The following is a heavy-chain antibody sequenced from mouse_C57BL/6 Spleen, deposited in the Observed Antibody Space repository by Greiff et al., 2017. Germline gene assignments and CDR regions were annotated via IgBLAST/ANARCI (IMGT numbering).Heavy chain of an antibody. CDR1: GYAFSSSW. CDR3: ARSYDYDPWFAY. Sequence: QVQLQQSGPELVKPGASVKISCKASGYAFSSSWMNWVKQRPGKGLEWIGRIYPGDGDTNYNGKFKGKATLTADKSSSTAYMQLSSLTSEDSAVYFCARSYDYDPWFAYWGQGTLVTVSA. V-gene: IGHV1-82*01. CDR2: IYPGDGDT. J-gene: IGHJ3*01. D-gene: IGHD2-4*01.